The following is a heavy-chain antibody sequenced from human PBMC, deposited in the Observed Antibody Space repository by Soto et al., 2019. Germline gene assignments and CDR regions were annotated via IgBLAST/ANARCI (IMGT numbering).Heavy chain of an antibody. CDR2: IYYSGST. CDR3: ARHFLYGDYLESYYYYYMDV. D-gene: IGHD4-17*01. CDR1: GGSISSSSYY. J-gene: IGHJ6*03. V-gene: IGHV4-39*01. Sequence: SETLSLTCTVSGGSISSSSYYWGWIRQPPGKGLEWIGSIYYSGSTYYNPSLKSRVTISVDTSKNQFSLKLSSVTAADTAVYYCARHFLYGDYLESYYYYYMDVWGKGTTVTVSS.